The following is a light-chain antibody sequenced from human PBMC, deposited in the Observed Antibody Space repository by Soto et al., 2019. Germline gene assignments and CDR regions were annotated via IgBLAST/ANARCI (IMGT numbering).Light chain of an antibody. V-gene: IGKV3-20*01. J-gene: IGKJ1*01. CDR1: QSVSSGY. Sequence: DIVLTQSPGTVSLSPGERATLSCRASQSVSSGYLAWYQQKPGQAPRLLIYGVSSRATGIPDRFSGSGSGTDFTLTISRLEPEGFAVYYCQQYGSSPLTFGQGTKVEIK. CDR2: GVS. CDR3: QQYGSSPLT.